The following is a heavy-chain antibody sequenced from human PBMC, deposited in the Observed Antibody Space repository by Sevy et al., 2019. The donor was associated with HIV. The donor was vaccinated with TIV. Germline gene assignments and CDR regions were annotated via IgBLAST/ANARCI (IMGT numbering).Heavy chain of an antibody. CDR1: GFTFSNYA. J-gene: IGHJ3*02. Sequence: SGFLRLSCAASGFTFSNYAMNWVRQAPGKGLERVSTIFRSGGVTYYADSVKGRCTISRDNFKNTLNLQMHSLRAEDTAVYYCAGRRYDSSGSFDAFDIWGQGTMVTVSS. D-gene: IGHD3-22*01. CDR3: AGRRYDSSGSFDAFDI. V-gene: IGHV3-23*01. CDR2: IFRSGGVT.